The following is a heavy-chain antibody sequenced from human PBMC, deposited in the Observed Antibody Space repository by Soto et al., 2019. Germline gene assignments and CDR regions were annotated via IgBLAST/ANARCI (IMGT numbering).Heavy chain of an antibody. CDR2: ISDGGDLI. CDR1: GFPFSNHA. D-gene: IGHD2-15*01. J-gene: IGHJ4*02. CDR3: AKRQGTGLAAKNFDF. Sequence: GGSLRLSCAASGFPFSNHAMSWVRQAPGKGLEWVSGISDGGDLIYYAASVKGRFSMSRDNSENMLYLQMTNLRAEDTAIYFCAKRQGTGLAAKNFDFWGQGNLVPVS. V-gene: IGHV3-23*01.